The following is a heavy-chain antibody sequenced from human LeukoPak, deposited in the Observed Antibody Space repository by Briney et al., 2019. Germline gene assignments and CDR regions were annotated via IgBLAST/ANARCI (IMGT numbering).Heavy chain of an antibody. CDR3: AIEGGNSGFDY. Sequence: SETLSLTCAVSGGSISSGGYSWSWIRQPPGKGLEWIGYIYHSGSTYYNPSLKSRVTISVDRSKNQFSLKLSSVTAADTAVYYCAIEGGNSGFDYWGQGTLVTVSS. CDR1: GGSISSGGYS. J-gene: IGHJ4*02. CDR2: IYHSGST. D-gene: IGHD2-21*02. V-gene: IGHV4-30-2*02.